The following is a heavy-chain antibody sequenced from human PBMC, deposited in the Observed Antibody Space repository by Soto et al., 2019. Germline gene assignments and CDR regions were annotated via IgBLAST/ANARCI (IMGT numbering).Heavy chain of an antibody. CDR1: GFTCSSYD. CDR3: ARDGDVNTGFGKDY. Sequence: GGSLSLSCAASGFTCSSYDMSWVRQAPGKGLEWVSTILVGGSAYYADSVKGRFTISRDNSKNTLYLQMTSLSAEDTAMYYCARDGDVNTGFGKDYWGQGTLVTVSS. D-gene: IGHD3-16*01. CDR2: ILVGGSA. J-gene: IGHJ4*02. V-gene: IGHV3-23*01.